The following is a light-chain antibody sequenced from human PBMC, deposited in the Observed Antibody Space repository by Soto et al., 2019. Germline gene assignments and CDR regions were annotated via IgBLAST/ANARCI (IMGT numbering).Light chain of an antibody. J-gene: IGLJ3*02. V-gene: IGLV1-44*01. Sequence: QSALTQPPSLSGTPGQRVTISCSGSNSNIGRYSVNWYQHFPGTAPKILIYSDDERPSRVPDRFSGSKSGTSASLASSGLQSEDEAEYYCAAWDDKLNGPLFGGGTKLTVL. CDR2: SDD. CDR3: AAWDDKLNGPL. CDR1: NSNIGRYS.